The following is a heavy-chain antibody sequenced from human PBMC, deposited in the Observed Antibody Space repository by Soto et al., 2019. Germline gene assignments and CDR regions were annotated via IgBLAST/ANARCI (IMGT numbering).Heavy chain of an antibody. CDR2: VHYSGST. CDR1: GGSFTDCY. J-gene: IGHJ4*02. CDR3: GRGSNYHRNY. V-gene: IGHV4-34*01. D-gene: IGHD2-2*01. Sequence: SETLSLTCAVYGGSFTDCYWSWMRQPPGKGLEWIGEVHYSGSTKYNPSLKSRATISVDTSKKQFSLKLYSTTAADTAFYYCGRGSNYHRNYWGQGALVTVSS.